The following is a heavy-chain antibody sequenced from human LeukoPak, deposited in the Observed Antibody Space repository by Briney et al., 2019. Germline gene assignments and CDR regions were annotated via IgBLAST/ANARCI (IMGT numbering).Heavy chain of an antibody. CDR3: ARDLGYDSSGYYRTPAYFDY. CDR2: ISPHNGNT. J-gene: IGHJ4*02. D-gene: IGHD3-22*01. CDR1: GYTFSSYG. V-gene: IGHV1-18*01. Sequence: ASVKVSFKASGYTFSSYGISWVRQAPGQGLAWMGWISPHNGNTNYAQKLQGRVTMTTDTSTSTAYMELRSLRSDDTAVYYCARDLGYDSSGYYRTPAYFDYWGQGTLVTVSS.